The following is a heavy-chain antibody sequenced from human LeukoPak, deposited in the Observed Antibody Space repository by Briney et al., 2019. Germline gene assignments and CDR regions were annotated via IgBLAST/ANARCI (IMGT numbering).Heavy chain of an antibody. J-gene: IGHJ4*02. D-gene: IGHD2-8*01. CDR1: GFTYSDYY. CDR2: ISRSGTTI. V-gene: IGHV3-11*04. Sequence: GGSLRLSCAASGFTYSDYYMSWIRQAPGKGLEWVSYISRSGTTIYYADSVKGRFTISGDNTKNSLYLQMNSLRAEDTAVYYCARALIGYYFDYWGQGTLVTVSS. CDR3: ARALIGYYFDY.